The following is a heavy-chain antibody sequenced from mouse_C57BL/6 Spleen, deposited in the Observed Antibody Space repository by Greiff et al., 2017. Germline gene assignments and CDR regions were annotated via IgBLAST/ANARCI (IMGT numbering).Heavy chain of an antibody. CDR1: GYAFSSYW. V-gene: IGHV1-80*01. Sequence: QVQLQQSGAELVKPGASVKISCKASGYAFSSYWMNWVKQRPGTGLEWIGQIYPGDGDTNYNGKFNGKATLTADKSSSTAYMQLSSLTSEDSAVYFCARSKVGDGLYAMDYWGQGASVTVSS. CDR3: ARSKVGDGLYAMDY. J-gene: IGHJ4*01. D-gene: IGHD2-3*01. CDR2: IYPGDGDT.